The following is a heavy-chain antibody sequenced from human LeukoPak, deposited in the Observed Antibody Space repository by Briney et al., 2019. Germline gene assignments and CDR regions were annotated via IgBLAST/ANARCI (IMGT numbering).Heavy chain of an antibody. Sequence: PGASLRLSYAASGFTFDDYAMHWVRQAPGKGLEWVSLISGDGGSTYYADSVKGRFTISRDNSKNSLYLQMNSLRTEGTALYYCAKDGYNWNYEGWSDPWGQGTLVTVSS. CDR2: ISGDGGST. CDR1: GFTFDDYA. CDR3: AKDGYNWNYEGWSDP. V-gene: IGHV3-43*02. D-gene: IGHD1-7*01. J-gene: IGHJ5*02.